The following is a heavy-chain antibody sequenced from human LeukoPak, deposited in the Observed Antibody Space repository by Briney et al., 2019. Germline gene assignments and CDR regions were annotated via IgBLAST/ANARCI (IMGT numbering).Heavy chain of an antibody. CDR1: GFTFSSYA. Sequence: GGSLRLSCAASGFTFSSYAMSWVRQAPGKGLEWVSAISGSGGSTYYADSVKGRFTISRDNSKNTLYLQMNSLRAEDTAVYYCAKAVYPYDSSGYYLDYWGQGTLVTVSS. J-gene: IGHJ4*02. CDR3: AKAVYPYDSSGYYLDY. D-gene: IGHD3-22*01. V-gene: IGHV3-23*01. CDR2: ISGSGGST.